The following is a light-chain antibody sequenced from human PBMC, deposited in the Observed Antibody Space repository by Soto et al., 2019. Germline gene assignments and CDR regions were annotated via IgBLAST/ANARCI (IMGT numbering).Light chain of an antibody. J-gene: IGKJ1*01. V-gene: IGKV3-20*01. Sequence: EIVLTQSPGTLSLSPGERATLSCRASQSVSNNYLAWYQQKPGQALRLLIYGASNRATGIPDRFSGSGSGTDFTLTISRLEPEDFAVYYCQQYGSSGTFGQGTKGDIK. CDR2: GAS. CDR1: QSVSNNY. CDR3: QQYGSSGT.